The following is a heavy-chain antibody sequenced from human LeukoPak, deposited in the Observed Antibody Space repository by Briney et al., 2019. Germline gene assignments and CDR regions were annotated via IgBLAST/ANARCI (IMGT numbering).Heavy chain of an antibody. CDR3: ASGSGSSGWSYYYYYYGMDV. Sequence: ASVKVSCKASGYTFTGYYMHWVRQATGQGLEWMGWMNPNSGNTGYAQKFQGRVTMTRNTSISTAYMELSSLRSEDTAVYYCASGSGSSGWSYYYYYYGMDVWGQGTTVTVSS. J-gene: IGHJ6*02. CDR2: MNPNSGNT. V-gene: IGHV1-8*02. D-gene: IGHD6-19*01. CDR1: GYTFTGYY.